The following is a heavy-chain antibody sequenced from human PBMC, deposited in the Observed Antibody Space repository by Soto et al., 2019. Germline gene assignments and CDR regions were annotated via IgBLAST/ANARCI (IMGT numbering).Heavy chain of an antibody. V-gene: IGHV3-23*01. CDR1: GFTFSSYA. CDR2: ISGSGGST. Sequence: EVQLLESGGGLVQPGGSLRLSCAASGFTFSSYAMSRVRQAPGKGLEWVSAISGSGGSTYYADSVKGRFTISRDNSKNTLYLQMNSLRAEDTAVYYCAKGSFGGNSPYWYFDLWGRGTLVTVSS. D-gene: IGHD2-21*02. CDR3: AKGSFGGNSPYWYFDL. J-gene: IGHJ2*01.